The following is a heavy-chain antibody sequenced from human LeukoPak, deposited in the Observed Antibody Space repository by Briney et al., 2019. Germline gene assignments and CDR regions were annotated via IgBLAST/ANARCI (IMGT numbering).Heavy chain of an antibody. J-gene: IGHJ4*02. CDR1: GYTFTGYY. CDR3: ARVSPYYDILTGYYGTEVEEGFDY. CDR2: IHPNSGAT. V-gene: IGHV1-2*02. D-gene: IGHD3-9*01. Sequence: ASVKVSCKASGYTFTGYYIHWVRQAPGQGFEWMGWIHPNSGATGYAQNFQGRVTMTRDTSISTAYMELSRLRSDDTAVYYCARVSPYYDILTGYYGTEVEEGFDYWGQGTLVTVSS.